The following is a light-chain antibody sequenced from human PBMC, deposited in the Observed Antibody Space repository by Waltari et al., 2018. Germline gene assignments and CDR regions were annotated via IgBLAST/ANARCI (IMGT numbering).Light chain of an antibody. V-gene: IGKV1-13*02. CDR3: QHLTA. CDR2: DAP. Sequence: AIQLTQSPSSLAASVGDRVTTPCRARQGISRAVAWYQQKPGKVPNLLIYDAPRLERGVPSRFSGSTSGTDFTLTISSLQPEDFATYYCQHLTAFGPGTKVDI. J-gene: IGKJ3*01. CDR1: QGISRA.